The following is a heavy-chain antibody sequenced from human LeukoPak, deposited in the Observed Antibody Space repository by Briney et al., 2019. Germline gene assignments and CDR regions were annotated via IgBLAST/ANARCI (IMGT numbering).Heavy chain of an antibody. V-gene: IGHV1-2*02. J-gene: IGHJ5*02. Sequence: GASVKISCKASGYTFTGYYMNWVRQAPGQGLEWMGWINSDSGFTKYAQKFQGRVTMTRDTSITTVYMDLTRLTSDGTAVYYRARNFDMKGFDPWGQGTLVTVSS. CDR3: ARNFDMKGFDP. D-gene: IGHD3-9*01. CDR1: GYTFTGYY. CDR2: INSDSGFT.